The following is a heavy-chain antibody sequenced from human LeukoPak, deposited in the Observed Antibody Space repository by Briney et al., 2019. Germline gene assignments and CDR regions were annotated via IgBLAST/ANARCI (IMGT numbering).Heavy chain of an antibody. Sequence: PSETLSLTCAVYGGSFSGYYWSWIRQPPGKGLEWIGEINHSGSTNYNPSLKSRVTISVDTSKNQFSLKLSSVTAADTAVYYCAGSDYGGNSGAFDIWGQGTMVSVSS. CDR2: INHSGST. CDR1: GGSFSGYY. J-gene: IGHJ3*02. D-gene: IGHD4-23*01. V-gene: IGHV4-34*01. CDR3: AGSDYGGNSGAFDI.